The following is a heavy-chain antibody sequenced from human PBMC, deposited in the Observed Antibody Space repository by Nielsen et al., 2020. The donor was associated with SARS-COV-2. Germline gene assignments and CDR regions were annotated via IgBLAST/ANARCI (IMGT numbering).Heavy chain of an antibody. J-gene: IGHJ4*02. D-gene: IGHD1-26*01. CDR3: ATSHTYRAFDY. Sequence: GSLRLSCAVYGGSFSGYYWSWIRQPPGKGLEWIGYIYYSGSTNYNPSLKSRVTISVDTSKNQFSLKLSSVTAADTAVYYCATSHTYRAFDYWGQGTLVTVSS. CDR1: GGSFSGYY. CDR2: IYYSGST. V-gene: IGHV4-59*01.